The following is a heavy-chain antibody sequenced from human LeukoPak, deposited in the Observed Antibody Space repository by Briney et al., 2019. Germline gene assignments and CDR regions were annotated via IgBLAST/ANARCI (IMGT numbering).Heavy chain of an antibody. J-gene: IGHJ4*02. CDR3: ARVSPPAVYSSSWYLGYYFDY. D-gene: IGHD6-13*01. CDR2: IIPIFGTA. Sequence: SVKVSCKASGGTFSSYAISWVRQAPGQGLEWMGGIIPIFGTANYAQKFQGRVTITADESTSTAYMELSSLRSEDTAVYYCARVSPPAVYSSSWYLGYYFDYWGQGTLVTVSS. V-gene: IGHV1-69*13. CDR1: GGTFSSYA.